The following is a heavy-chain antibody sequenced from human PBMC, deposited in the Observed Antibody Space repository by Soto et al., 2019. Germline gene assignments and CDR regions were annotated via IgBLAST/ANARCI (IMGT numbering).Heavy chain of an antibody. V-gene: IGHV3-23*01. CDR3: AKDAASWGSRVFDS. J-gene: IGHJ4*02. CDR1: GFTFSTYA. D-gene: IGHD7-27*01. CDR2: VSGGGGST. Sequence: GGSLRLSCAASGFTFSTYARSWIRQAPGKGLEWVSRVSGGGGSTYYADSVKGRFTTSSTNSNSTLYMQRNILTAEETAVFYCAKDAASWGSRVFDSWGQGNLVNVSS.